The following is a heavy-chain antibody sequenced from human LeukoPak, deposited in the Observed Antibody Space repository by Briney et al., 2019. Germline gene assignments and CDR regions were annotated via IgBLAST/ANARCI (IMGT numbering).Heavy chain of an antibody. CDR2: ISTYDGDA. Sequence: ASVKVSCKASGYSFTSYGITWVRQAPGQGLEWMGWISTYDGDANYAQQLQGRVTMTTDTSTITAYMELRSLRSDDTAVYYCVRDPGELIVATTFDYWGQGTLVTVSS. CDR1: GYSFTSYG. J-gene: IGHJ4*02. V-gene: IGHV1-18*01. CDR3: VRDPGELIVATTFDY. D-gene: IGHD5-12*01.